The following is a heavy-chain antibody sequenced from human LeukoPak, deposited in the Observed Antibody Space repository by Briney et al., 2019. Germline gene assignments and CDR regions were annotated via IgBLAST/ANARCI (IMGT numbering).Heavy chain of an antibody. CDR2: IYYSGST. V-gene: IGHV4-59*08. CDR3: ARHCPYSSSWSHFDS. J-gene: IGHJ4*02. Sequence: SETLSLTCAASGVTISNYYWSWIRQPPGKGLEWIGRIYYSGSTNYNPSLKSRVTISVDASNNHFFHKLSSMPAADTTVYYCARHCPYSSSWSHFDSWGQGTQVTVSS. D-gene: IGHD6-13*01. CDR1: GVTISNYY.